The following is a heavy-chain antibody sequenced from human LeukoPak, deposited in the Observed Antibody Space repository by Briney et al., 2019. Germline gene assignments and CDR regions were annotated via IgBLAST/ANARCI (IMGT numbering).Heavy chain of an antibody. CDR2: ISGSGGST. V-gene: IGHV3-23*01. D-gene: IGHD2-2*01. CDR1: GFTFSSYA. CDR3: AKTSSTSRIFDY. Sequence: GGSLRLSCAASGFTFSSYAMSWVRQAPGKGQEWVSAISGSGGSTYYADSVKGRFTISRDNSENTLYLQMNSLRAEDTAVYYRAKTSSTSRIFDYWGQGTLVTVSS. J-gene: IGHJ4*02.